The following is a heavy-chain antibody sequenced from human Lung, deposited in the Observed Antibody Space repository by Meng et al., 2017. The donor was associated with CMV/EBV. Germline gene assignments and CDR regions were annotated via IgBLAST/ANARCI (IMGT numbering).Heavy chain of an antibody. CDR2: IYPGDSDT. D-gene: IGHD3-22*01. V-gene: IGHV5-51*01. J-gene: IGHJ5*02. Sequence: GGSLRLXXKGSGYSFTSYWIGWVRQMPGKGLEWMGIIYPGDSDTRYSPSFQGQVTISADKSISTAYLQWSSLKASDTAMYYCARTVKYYYDSSGPDPWGHGTLVTVSS. CDR3: ARTVKYYYDSSGPDP. CDR1: GYSFTSYW.